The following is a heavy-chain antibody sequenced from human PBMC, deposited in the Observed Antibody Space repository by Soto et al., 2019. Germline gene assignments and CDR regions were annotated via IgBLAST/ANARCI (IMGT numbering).Heavy chain of an antibody. CDR1: GGTFSSYT. CDR3: SRDPWFGETHNWFDP. Sequence: QVQLVQSGAEVKNPGSSVKVSCKASGGTFSSYTISWVRQAPGQGLEWMGRIIPILGIENYAQKFQGRVTITADKSTSTAYMELSSVRSEDTAVYYCSRDPWFGETHNWFDPWGQGTLVTVSS. CDR2: IIPILGIE. J-gene: IGHJ5*02. V-gene: IGHV1-69*08. D-gene: IGHD3-10*01.